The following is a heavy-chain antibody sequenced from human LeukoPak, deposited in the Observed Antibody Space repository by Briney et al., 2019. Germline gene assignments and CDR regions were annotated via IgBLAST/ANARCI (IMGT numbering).Heavy chain of an antibody. V-gene: IGHV1-46*01. Sequence: GASVKVSCKASGYTFTSYYMHWVRQAPGQGLEWMGIINPSGGSTSYAQKFQGRVTMTRDTSTSTVYMELSSLRSEDTAVYYCARGSIYCSGGSCYPGIFDYWGQGTLVTVPS. CDR1: GYTFTSYY. D-gene: IGHD2-15*01. CDR2: INPSGGST. J-gene: IGHJ4*02. CDR3: ARGSIYCSGGSCYPGIFDY.